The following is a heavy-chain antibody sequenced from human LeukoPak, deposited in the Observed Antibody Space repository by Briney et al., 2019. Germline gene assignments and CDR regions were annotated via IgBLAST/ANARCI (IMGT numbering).Heavy chain of an antibody. CDR3: ARSDVVLLDY. J-gene: IGHJ4*02. CDR1: GGTLSSYA. D-gene: IGHD2-8*02. CDR2: IIPILGIA. V-gene: IGHV1-69*10. Sequence: SVKVSCKPSGGTLSSYAISRVPEAPGQGREWMGGIIPILGIANYAQKFQGRVTITADKSTSTAYMELSSLRSEDTAVYYCARSDVVLLDYWGQGTLVTVSS.